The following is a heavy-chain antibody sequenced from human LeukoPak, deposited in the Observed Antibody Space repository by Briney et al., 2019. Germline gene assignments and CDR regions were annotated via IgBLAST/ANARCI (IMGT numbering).Heavy chain of an antibody. CDR1: GYAFTAYA. V-gene: IGHV1-18*04. Sequence: ASVRVSCKASGYAFTAYAFSWVRQAPGQGLEWVGWIATHNSNTNYAQILQGSVSMTIDTSTSTAYMELRSLRSDDTAVYYCARHRYGTNAFDYWGQGTLVTVSS. CDR3: ARHRYGTNAFDY. D-gene: IGHD1-1*01. CDR2: IATHNSNT. J-gene: IGHJ4*02.